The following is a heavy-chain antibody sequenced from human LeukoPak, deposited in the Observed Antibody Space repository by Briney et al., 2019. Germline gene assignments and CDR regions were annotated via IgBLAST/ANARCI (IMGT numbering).Heavy chain of an antibody. CDR1: GGSICSYY. CDR3: ARRDSSGPGPGYLYWYFDL. J-gene: IGHJ2*01. Sequence: SETLSLTCTVSGGSICSYYWSWIRQPPGKGLEWIGYIYTSGSTNYNPSLKSRVTISVDTSKNQFSLKLSSVSAADTAVYYCARRDSSGPGPGYLYWYFDLWGRGTLVTVSS. D-gene: IGHD5-12*01. V-gene: IGHV4-4*09. CDR2: IYTSGST.